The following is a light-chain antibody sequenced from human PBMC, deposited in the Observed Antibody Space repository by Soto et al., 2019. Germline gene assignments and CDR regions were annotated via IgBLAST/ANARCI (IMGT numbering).Light chain of an antibody. CDR2: EVS. Sequence: QSALTQPASVSGSPGQSITISCTGTTSDDGGYNYVSWFQQYPGKAPKLKIYEVSNRPSGVSNRFSGSKSGNTASLTISDLQAEDEADYYCTSYTSSSTWVFGGGTKLTVL. CDR1: TSDDGGYNY. V-gene: IGLV2-14*01. CDR3: TSYTSSSTWV. J-gene: IGLJ3*02.